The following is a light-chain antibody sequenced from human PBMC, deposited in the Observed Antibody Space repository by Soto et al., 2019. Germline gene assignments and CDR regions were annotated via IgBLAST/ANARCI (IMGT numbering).Light chain of an antibody. CDR2: GNN. CDR3: QSFASRRFEEV. V-gene: IGLV1-40*01. Sequence: QSVLTQPPSVSGAPGQRVTISCTGSSSNLGANYDVHWYQQQLPGTAPKLLIYGNNNRPSGVPDRFSGSKSGSSASLTITGLQPEDEADYYCQSFASRRFEEVFGTGTKVTVL. J-gene: IGLJ1*01. CDR1: SSNLGANYD.